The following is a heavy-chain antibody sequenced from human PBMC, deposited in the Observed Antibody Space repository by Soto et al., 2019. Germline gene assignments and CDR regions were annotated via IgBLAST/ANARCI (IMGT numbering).Heavy chain of an antibody. V-gene: IGHV3-23*01. CDR3: ASRSSGWYFDY. J-gene: IGHJ4*02. CDR1: GFTFSNYA. CDR2: ISGSGGST. D-gene: IGHD6-19*01. Sequence: PGGSLSLSCAASGFTFSNYAISWVRQAPGKGLEWVSIISGSGGSTYYADSVKGRFIISRDNSKNTLYLQMNSLRAEDTAVYYCASRSSGWYFDYWGQGTLVTVSS.